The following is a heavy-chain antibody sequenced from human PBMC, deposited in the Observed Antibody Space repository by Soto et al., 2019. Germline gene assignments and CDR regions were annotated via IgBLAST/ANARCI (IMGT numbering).Heavy chain of an antibody. CDR2: IYYSGLT. CDR1: GESISSSSYY. J-gene: IGHJ4*02. Sequence: SETLSLTCIVSGESISSSSYYWGWIRQPPGKGLEWIGSIYYSGLTYYNPSFKSRVTISIDTSKNQFSLKLSSVTATDTAVYYCARQRTTVVTQAYFDHWGQGALVTVSS. CDR3: ARQRTTVVTQAYFDH. D-gene: IGHD2-21*02. V-gene: IGHV4-39*01.